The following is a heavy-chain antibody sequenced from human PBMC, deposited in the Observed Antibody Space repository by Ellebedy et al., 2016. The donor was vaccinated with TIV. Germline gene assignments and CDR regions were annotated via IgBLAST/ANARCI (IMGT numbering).Heavy chain of an antibody. CDR3: TRGPSGGYFDY. D-gene: IGHD3-10*01. CDR2: INPNNGGT. CDR1: GYIFTDYY. J-gene: IGHJ4*02. V-gene: IGHV1-2*02. Sequence: AASVKVSCKVSGYIFTDYYIHWFRQAPGQEFEWMGWINPNNGGTNYAQKFQDRVTMTRDTTISTVYMDLRRLTSDATAVYYCTRGPSGGYFDYWGQGTLVPVSS.